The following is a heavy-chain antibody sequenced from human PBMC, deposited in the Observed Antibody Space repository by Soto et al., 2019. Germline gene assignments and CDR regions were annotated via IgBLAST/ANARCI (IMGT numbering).Heavy chain of an antibody. CDR2: IYYDGGNK. Sequence: ESGGGVVQPGKSLRLSCVASGFTFSNFGMLWVRQAPGKGLEWVALIYYDGGNKYYADSVKGRFTISRDNSENTLHLQMNSVRAEDTAVYYCARPSYGSPFYYGMDVWGQGTSVTVSS. CDR1: GFTFSNFG. V-gene: IGHV3-33*01. CDR3: ARPSYGSPFYYGMDV. D-gene: IGHD3-10*01. J-gene: IGHJ6*02.